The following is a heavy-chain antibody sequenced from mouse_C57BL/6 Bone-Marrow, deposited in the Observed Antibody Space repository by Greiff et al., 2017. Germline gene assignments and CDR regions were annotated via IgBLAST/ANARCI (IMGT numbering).Heavy chain of an antibody. CDR1: GYTFTSYW. Sequence: VQLQQSGAELVKPGASVKLSCKASGYTFTSYWMHWVKQRPEQGLEWIGMIHPNSGSTNYNEKFKSKATLTVDKSSSTAYMQLSSLTSEDSAVYYCARDYYGSSSDYWGQGTTLTVSS. CDR2: IHPNSGST. CDR3: ARDYYGSSSDY. J-gene: IGHJ2*01. D-gene: IGHD1-1*01. V-gene: IGHV1-64*01.